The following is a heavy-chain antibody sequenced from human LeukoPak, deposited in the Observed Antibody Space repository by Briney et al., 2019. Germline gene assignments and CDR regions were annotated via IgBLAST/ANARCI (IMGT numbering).Heavy chain of an antibody. CDR3: ARTFNGVDNWFDP. Sequence: GGSLRLSCAASGFTFSSYSMNWVCQAPGKGLEWVSSISSSSSYIYYADSVKGRFTISRDNAKNSLYLQMNSLRAEDTAVYYCARTFNGVDNWFDPWGQGTLVTVSS. V-gene: IGHV3-21*01. CDR2: ISSSSSYI. CDR1: GFTFSSYS. D-gene: IGHD2-8*01. J-gene: IGHJ5*02.